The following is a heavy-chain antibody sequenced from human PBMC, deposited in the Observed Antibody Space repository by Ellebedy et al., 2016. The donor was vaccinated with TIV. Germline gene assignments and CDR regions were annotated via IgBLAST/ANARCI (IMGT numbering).Heavy chain of an antibody. Sequence: AASVKVSCKASGFTFTSSAMQWVRQARGQRLEWIGWIVVGSGHTNYAQNFQERVTITRDMSTSTVYMELSSLRSEDTAVYYCAAVTQWDQNYYYYGMDVWGQGTTVTVSS. J-gene: IGHJ6*02. CDR1: GFTFTSSA. CDR2: IVVGSGHT. V-gene: IGHV1-58*02. CDR3: AAVTQWDQNYYYYGMDV. D-gene: IGHD1-26*01.